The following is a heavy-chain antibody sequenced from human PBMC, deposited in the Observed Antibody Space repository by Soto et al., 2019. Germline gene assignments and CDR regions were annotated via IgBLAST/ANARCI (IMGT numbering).Heavy chain of an antibody. J-gene: IGHJ4*02. CDR1: GGSISSYY. D-gene: IGHD3-22*01. V-gene: IGHV4-59*01. CDR2: LSYSGST. CDR3: ARTRTMIVASGSDYFDY. Sequence: QVQLQESGPGLVKPSETLSLTCTVSGGSISSYYWSWIRQPPGKGLGWIGYLSYSGSTNHNPSLKSRVPLSIDTSKNQFSLKLSSVTGADTAVYYCARTRTMIVASGSDYFDYWGQGTLVTVAS.